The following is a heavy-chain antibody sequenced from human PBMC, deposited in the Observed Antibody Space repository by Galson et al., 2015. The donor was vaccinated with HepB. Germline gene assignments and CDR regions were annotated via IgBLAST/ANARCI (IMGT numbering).Heavy chain of an antibody. J-gene: IGHJ3*01. CDR1: GFIFSFSA. CDR2: LTDDGRNQ. Sequence: SLRLSCAGSGFIFSFSAMHWVRQAPGKGLEWVAGLTDDGRNQYYTDSVKGRFTISRDNSKNTLYLEMNSLRAEDTAVYFCAKTKAVAMIWDGFDLWGQGTMVTVSS. V-gene: IGHV3-30*04. D-gene: IGHD3/OR15-3a*01. CDR3: AKTKAVAMIWDGFDL.